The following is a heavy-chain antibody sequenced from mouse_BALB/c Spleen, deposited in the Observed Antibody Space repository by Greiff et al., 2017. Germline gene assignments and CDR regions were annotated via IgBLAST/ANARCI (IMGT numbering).Heavy chain of an antibody. Sequence: QVQLQQSGAELARPGASVKLSCKASGYTFTSYWMQWVKQRPGQGLEWIGAIYPGDGDTRYTQKFKGKATLTADKSSSTAYMQLSSLASEDSAVYYCARRLITTVVARGYFDVWGAGTTVTVSS. V-gene: IGHV1-87*01. CDR2: IYPGDGDT. J-gene: IGHJ1*01. D-gene: IGHD1-1*01. CDR3: ARRLITTVVARGYFDV. CDR1: GYTFTSYW.